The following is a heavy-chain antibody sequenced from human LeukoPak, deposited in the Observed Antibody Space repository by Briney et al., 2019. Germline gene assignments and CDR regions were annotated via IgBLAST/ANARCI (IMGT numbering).Heavy chain of an antibody. J-gene: IGHJ3*01. D-gene: IGHD1-26*01. V-gene: IGHV4-4*09. CDR2: IYTSGST. Sequence: PSETLSLTCTVSGGSISSYYWSWIRQPPGKGLEWIGYIYTSGSTNYNPSLKSRVTISVDTSKNQFSLKLSSVTAADTAVYFCARRSGTYNLDTFDLWGQGTTVTVSS. CDR1: GGSISSYY. CDR3: ARRSGTYNLDTFDL.